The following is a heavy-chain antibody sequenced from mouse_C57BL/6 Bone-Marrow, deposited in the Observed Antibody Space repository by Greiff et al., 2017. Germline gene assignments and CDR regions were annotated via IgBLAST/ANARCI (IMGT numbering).Heavy chain of an antibody. CDR1: GFTFSDFY. CDR3: ARDAHYYGLDY. Sequence: EVQGVESGGGLVQSGRSLRLSCATSGFTFSDFYLEWVRQAPGKGLEWIAASRNKANDYTTEYSASVKGRFIVSRDTSQSILYLQMNALRAEDTSIYYCARDAHYYGLDYWGQGTTLTVSS. V-gene: IGHV7-1*01. CDR2: SRNKANDYTT. J-gene: IGHJ2*01. D-gene: IGHD1-2*01.